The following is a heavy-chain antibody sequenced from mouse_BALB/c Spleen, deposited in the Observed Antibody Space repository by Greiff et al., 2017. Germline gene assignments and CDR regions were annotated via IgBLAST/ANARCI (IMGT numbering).Heavy chain of an antibody. Sequence: VQLQQSGPGLVQPSQSLSITCTVSGFSLTSYGVHWVRQSPGKGLEWLGVIWSGGSTDYNAAFISRLSISKDNSKSQVFFKMNSLQANDTAIYYCARNFFDAGTWFAYWGQGTLVTVSA. CDR3: ARNFFDAGTWFAY. CDR1: GFSLTSYG. V-gene: IGHV2-2*02. CDR2: IWSGGST. J-gene: IGHJ3*01.